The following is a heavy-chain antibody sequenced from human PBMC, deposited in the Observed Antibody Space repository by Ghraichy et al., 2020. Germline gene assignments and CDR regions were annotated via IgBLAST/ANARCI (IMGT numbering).Heavy chain of an antibody. J-gene: IGHJ6*02. CDR1: GFTVSSNY. D-gene: IGHD1-26*01. Sequence: GGSLRLSCAASGFTVSSNYMSWVRQAPGKGLEWVSVIYSGGSTYYADSVKGRFTISRDNSKNTLYLQMNSLRADDTAVYYCARSGGLGYYGMDVWGQGTTVTVSS. V-gene: IGHV3-66*01. CDR2: IYSGGST. CDR3: ARSGGLGYYGMDV.